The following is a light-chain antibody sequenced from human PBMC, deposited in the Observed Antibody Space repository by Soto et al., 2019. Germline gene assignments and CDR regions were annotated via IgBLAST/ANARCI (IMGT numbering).Light chain of an antibody. CDR2: DVN. Sequence: QSALTQPASVSGSPGQSVTISCTGTSSDVGGFNFVSWYQHHPGKAPKLMIYDVNNRPSGVSNRFSGSKSGNTASLTIAGLQAEDEADYYCSSYSSTTTFYRFGAGTKVTVL. J-gene: IGLJ1*01. CDR3: SSYSSTTTFYR. V-gene: IGLV2-14*03. CDR1: SSDVGGFNF.